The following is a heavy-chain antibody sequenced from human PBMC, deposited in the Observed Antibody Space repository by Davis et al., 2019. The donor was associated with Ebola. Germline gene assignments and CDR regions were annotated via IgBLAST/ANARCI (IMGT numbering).Heavy chain of an antibody. V-gene: IGHV5-51*01. CDR3: ARQAVAGTDAFDI. CDR2: IYPDDSDT. J-gene: IGHJ3*02. D-gene: IGHD6-19*01. Sequence: GESLKISCKGSGYSFTSYWIAWVRQMPGKGLECMGIIYPDDSDTRYSPSFEGQVTISADKSISTAYLQWSSLKASDTGKYYCARQAVAGTDAFDIWGQGTMVTVSS. CDR1: GYSFTSYW.